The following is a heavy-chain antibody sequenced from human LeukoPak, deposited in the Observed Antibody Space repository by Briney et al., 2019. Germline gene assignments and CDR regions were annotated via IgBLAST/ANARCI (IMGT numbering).Heavy chain of an antibody. J-gene: IGHJ5*02. D-gene: IGHD2-2*01. CDR3: ARLLVVPAASWFDP. V-gene: IGHV1-69*13. CDR2: IIPIFGTA. Sequence: GASVKVSCKASGGTFSSYAISWVRQAPGQGLEWMGGIIPIFGTANYAQKFQGRVTITADESTSTAYMELSSLRSEDTAVYYCARLLVVPAASWFDPWGQGTLVTVSS. CDR1: GGTFSSYA.